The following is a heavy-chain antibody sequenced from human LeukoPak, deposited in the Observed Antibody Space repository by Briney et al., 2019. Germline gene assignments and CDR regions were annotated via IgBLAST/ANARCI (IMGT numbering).Heavy chain of an antibody. CDR3: ARDDGGPFGHDSGAIDP. Sequence: ASVKVSCKASGYTFTSYSISWVRQAPGQGLEWMGWISAYNGNTNYAQKLQGRVTMTTDTSTSTAYMELRSLRSDDTAVYYCARDDGGPFGHDSGAIDPWGKGTLVTVSS. CDR1: GYTFTSYS. D-gene: IGHD4-17*01. CDR2: ISAYNGNT. V-gene: IGHV1-18*01. J-gene: IGHJ5*02.